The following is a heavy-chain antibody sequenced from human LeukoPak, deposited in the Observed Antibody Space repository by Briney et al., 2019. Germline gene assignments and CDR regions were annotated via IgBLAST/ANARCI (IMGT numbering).Heavy chain of an antibody. V-gene: IGHV4-34*01. CDR3: ARGPDIVVVPAAIIFDY. CDR1: GGSFSGYY. Sequence: SETLSLTCAVSGGSFSGYYWSWMRQPPGQGLEWIGEINHSGSTNYNPSLKSRVTISVDTSKNQFSLKLSSVTAADTAVYYCARGPDIVVVPAAIIFDYWGQGTLVTVSS. CDR2: INHSGST. J-gene: IGHJ4*02. D-gene: IGHD2-2*01.